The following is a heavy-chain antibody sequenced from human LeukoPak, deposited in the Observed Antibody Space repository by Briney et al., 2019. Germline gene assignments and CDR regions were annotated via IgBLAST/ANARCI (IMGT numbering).Heavy chain of an antibody. CDR2: IYYSGST. CDR1: GGSISSYY. J-gene: IGHJ4*02. V-gene: IGHV4-59*01. D-gene: IGHD3-9*01. CDR3: ARAPYDILTGYYSFDY. Sequence: PSETLSRTCTVSGGSISSYYWSWIRQPPGKGLEWIGYIYYSGSTNYNPSLKSRVTISVDTSKNQFSLKLSSVTAADTAVYYCARAPYDILTGYYSFDYWGQGTLVTVSS.